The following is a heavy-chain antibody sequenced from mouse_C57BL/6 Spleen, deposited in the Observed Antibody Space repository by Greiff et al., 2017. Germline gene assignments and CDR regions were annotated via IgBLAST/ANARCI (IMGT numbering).Heavy chain of an antibody. CDR1: GFTFSDYG. Sequence: DVKLVESGGGLVQPGGSLKLSCAASGFTFSDYGMAWVRQAPRKGPEWVAFISNLAYSIYYADTVTGRFTISRENAKNTLYLEMSSLRSEDTAMXYCATWDYYGSSYDYAMDYWGQGTSVTVSS. D-gene: IGHD1-1*01. V-gene: IGHV5-15*01. J-gene: IGHJ4*01. CDR3: ATWDYYGSSYDYAMDY. CDR2: ISNLAYSI.